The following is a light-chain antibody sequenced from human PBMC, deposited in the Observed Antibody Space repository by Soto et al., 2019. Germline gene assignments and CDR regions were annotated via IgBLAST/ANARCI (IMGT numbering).Light chain of an antibody. V-gene: IGKV3-15*01. CDR2: GAS. CDR1: QSISTK. J-gene: IGKJ4*01. CDR3: QQYYNWPLT. Sequence: IVMTQSPATLSVSPGKRATLSCRASQSISTKLAWYQQKPGQAPRLLIYGASTRATGIPVRFSGSGSGTEFTLTITSLQFEDFAVYYCQQYYNWPLTFGGGTKVDIK.